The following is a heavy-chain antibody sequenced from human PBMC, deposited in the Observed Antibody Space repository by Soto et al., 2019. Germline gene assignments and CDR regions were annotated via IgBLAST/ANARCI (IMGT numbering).Heavy chain of an antibody. CDR1: GYTFTSYY. CDR2: INPSGGST. CDR3: ARGESSGSIPLGLISFDY. D-gene: IGHD6-19*01. Sequence: ASVKVSCKASGYTFTSYYMHWVRQAPGQGLEWMGIINPSGGSTSYAQKFQGRVTMTRDTSTSTVYMELSSLRSEDTAVYYCARGESSGSIPLGLISFDYWGQGTLVTVSS. J-gene: IGHJ4*02. V-gene: IGHV1-46*03.